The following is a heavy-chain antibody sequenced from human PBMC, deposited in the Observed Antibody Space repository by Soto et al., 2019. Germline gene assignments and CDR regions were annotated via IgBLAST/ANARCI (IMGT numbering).Heavy chain of an antibody. Sequence: QLQLQESGPGLVKPSETLSLTCTVSGGSISSSSYYWGWIRQPPGKGLEWIGSIYYSGSTYYNPSLKSRVTISVDTSKNQFSLKLSSVTAADTAVYYCARHLTMVRGVTGPGMDVWGQGTTVTVSS. V-gene: IGHV4-39*01. J-gene: IGHJ6*02. CDR1: GGSISSSSYY. D-gene: IGHD3-10*01. CDR3: ARHLTMVRGVTGPGMDV. CDR2: IYYSGST.